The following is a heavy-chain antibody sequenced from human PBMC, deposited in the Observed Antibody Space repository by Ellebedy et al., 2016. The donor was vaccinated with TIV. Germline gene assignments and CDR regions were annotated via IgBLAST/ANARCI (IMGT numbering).Heavy chain of an antibody. CDR3: ARGPYYYDSSGQRVFDY. J-gene: IGHJ4*02. CDR2: ISAYNGNT. CDR1: GYTFTSYG. D-gene: IGHD3-22*01. V-gene: IGHV1-18*04. Sequence: ASVKVSCKASGYTFTSYGISWVRQAPGQGLEWMGWISAYNGNTNYAQKLQGRVTMTTDTSTSTAYMELRSLRSDDTAVYYCARGPYYYDSSGQRVFDYWGQGTLVTVSS.